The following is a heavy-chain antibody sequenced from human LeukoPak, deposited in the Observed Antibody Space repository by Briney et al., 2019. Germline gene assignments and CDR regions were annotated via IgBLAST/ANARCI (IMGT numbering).Heavy chain of an antibody. Sequence: SESLSLTCTVSGGSISSGDYYWSWIRQPPGKGLEWIGYIYYSGSTYYNPSLKSRVTISVDTSKNQFSLKLSSVTAADTAVYYCAREVVGYYYYMAVWGKGTTVTVSS. J-gene: IGHJ6*03. CDR1: GGSISSGDYY. CDR3: AREVVGYYYYMAV. V-gene: IGHV4-30-4*08. D-gene: IGHD3-10*01. CDR2: IYYSGST.